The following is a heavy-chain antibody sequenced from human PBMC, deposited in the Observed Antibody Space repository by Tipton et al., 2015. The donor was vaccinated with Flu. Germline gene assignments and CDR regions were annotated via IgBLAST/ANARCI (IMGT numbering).Heavy chain of an antibody. V-gene: IGHV4-61*02. CDR2: IYTSGST. J-gene: IGHJ6*02. D-gene: IGHD2-2*01. CDR3: ARSILVLPSGEFHYYYPMDV. CDR1: GGSISSGSYY. Sequence: TLSLTCTVSGGSISSGSYYWSWIRQPAGKGLEWIGRIYTSGSTGYNPSLKSRVTISVDSSKNQFSLKLSSVTAADTAVYFCARSILVLPSGEFHYYYPMDVWGQGTTVTVSS.